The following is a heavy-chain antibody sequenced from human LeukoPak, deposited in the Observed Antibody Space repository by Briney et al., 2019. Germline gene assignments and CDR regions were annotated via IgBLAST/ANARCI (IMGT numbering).Heavy chain of an antibody. J-gene: IGHJ3*02. CDR3: ARITTIFGVVGAFDI. D-gene: IGHD3-3*01. CDR1: GYTFTSYG. V-gene: IGHV1-18*01. CDR2: ISTYNGNT. Sequence: ASVKVSCKASGYTFTSYGITWVRQAPGQGLEWMGWISTYNGNTNYAQKLQDRVTMTTETSTSTAYMELSSLRSEDTAVYYCARITTIFGVVGAFDIWGQGTMVTVSS.